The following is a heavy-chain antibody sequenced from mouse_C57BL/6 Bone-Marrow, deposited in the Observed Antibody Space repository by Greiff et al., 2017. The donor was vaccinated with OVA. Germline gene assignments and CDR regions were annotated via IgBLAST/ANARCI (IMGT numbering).Heavy chain of an antibody. CDR1: GYTFTDYE. J-gene: IGHJ4*01. CDR3: TRKYYNQYNARED. D-gene: IGHD1-1*01. Sequence: QVQLQQSGAELVRPGASVTLSCKASGYTFTDYEMHWVKQTPVHGLEWIGAIDPETGGTAYNQKFKGKAILTADKSSSTAYMELRSLTSEDSAVYYCTRKYYNQYNAREDWGKGTSVTVSS. CDR2: IDPETGGT. V-gene: IGHV1-15*01.